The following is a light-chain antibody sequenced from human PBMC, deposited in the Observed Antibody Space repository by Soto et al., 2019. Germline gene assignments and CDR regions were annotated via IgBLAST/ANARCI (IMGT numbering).Light chain of an antibody. V-gene: IGKV3-20*01. J-gene: IGKJ5*01. CDR1: QSVSSSY. CDR3: QQYGSSIP. Sequence: TQSPGILSLSPGERATLSCRASQSVSSSYLAWYQQKPGQAPRLLIYGASSRATGIPDRFSGSGSGTDFTLTISRLEPEDFAVYYCQQYGSSIPFGQGTRLEVK. CDR2: GAS.